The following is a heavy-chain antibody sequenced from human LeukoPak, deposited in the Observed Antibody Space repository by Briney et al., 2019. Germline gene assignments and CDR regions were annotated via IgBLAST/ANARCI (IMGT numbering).Heavy chain of an antibody. CDR1: GFTFSSYS. J-gene: IGHJ4*02. Sequence: SGGSLRLSCAASGFTFSSYSMNWVRQAPGKGLEWVSYISRTSHTIYYADSVKGRFTISRDSAKNSLYLQMNSLRDEDTAVYYCARSTYYYDSSGYLYPSFFDYWGQGNLVTVSS. CDR2: ISRTSHTI. V-gene: IGHV3-48*02. CDR3: ARSTYYYDSSGYLYPSFFDY. D-gene: IGHD3-22*01.